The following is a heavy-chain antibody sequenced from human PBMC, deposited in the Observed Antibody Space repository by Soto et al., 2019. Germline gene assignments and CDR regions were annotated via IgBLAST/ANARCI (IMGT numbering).Heavy chain of an antibody. CDR3: AREMGQLWFGELFSEYYYGMDV. Sequence: PGGSLRLSCAASGFTFSSYAMRWVRQAPGKGLEWVAVISYDGSNKYYADSVKGRFTISRDNSKNTLYLQMNSLRAEDTAVYYCAREMGQLWFGELFSEYYYGMDVWGQGTTVTVSS. D-gene: IGHD3-10*01. CDR2: ISYDGSNK. CDR1: GFTFSSYA. J-gene: IGHJ6*02. V-gene: IGHV3-30-3*01.